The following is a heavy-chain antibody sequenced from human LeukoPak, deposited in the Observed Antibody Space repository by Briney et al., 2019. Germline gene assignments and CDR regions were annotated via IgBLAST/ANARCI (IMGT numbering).Heavy chain of an antibody. CDR3: VRDYRGFDY. J-gene: IGHJ4*02. CDR2: ITTSGSTI. CDR1: GFTFSSYE. V-gene: IGHV3-48*03. Sequence: GGSLRLSCAASGFTFSSYELNWVRQAPGKGLEWVSYITTSGSTIYYADSVKGRFTISRENAKNSLYLQTNSLRAEDTAVYYCVRDYRGFDYWGQGTLVTVSS. D-gene: IGHD1-26*01.